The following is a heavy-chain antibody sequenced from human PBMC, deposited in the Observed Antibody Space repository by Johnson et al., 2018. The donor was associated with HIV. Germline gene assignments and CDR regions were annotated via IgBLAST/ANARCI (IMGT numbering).Heavy chain of an antibody. CDR3: AKGVVPAAADAFDI. CDR1: GFSFSDYY. D-gene: IGHD2-2*01. J-gene: IGHJ3*02. CDR2: ISSSGSTI. V-gene: IGHV3-11*04. Sequence: QVQLVESGGGVVQPGGSLRLSCAASGFSFSDYYMSWIRQAPGKGLECISYISSSGSTIYYADSVKGRFTISRDNAKNSLYLHMNSLRAEDTAVYYCAKGVVPAAADAFDIWGQGTMVTVSS.